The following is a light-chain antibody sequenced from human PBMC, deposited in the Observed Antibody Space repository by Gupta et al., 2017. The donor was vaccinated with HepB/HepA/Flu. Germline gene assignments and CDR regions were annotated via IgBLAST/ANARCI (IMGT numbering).Light chain of an antibody. CDR2: DSS. CDR1: QDIRTF. J-gene: IGKJ2*01. V-gene: IGKV1-33*01. CDR3: QQDHDLTT. Sequence: DIKMTQSPSSLSASVGDRVTITCQASQDIRTFLNWYRQKPGKAPELLIYDSSSRQTGVPSRFSGGGSETYYTFTSNSRQPEDIAKYYGQQDHDLTTFGQGTKVEIK.